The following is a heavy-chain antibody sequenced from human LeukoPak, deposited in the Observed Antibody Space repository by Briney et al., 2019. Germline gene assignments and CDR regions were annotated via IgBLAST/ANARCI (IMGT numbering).Heavy chain of an antibody. CDR1: GDSISSSNYY. CDR3: ARVWAVAGYYYYYYMDV. Sequence: SETLSLTCTVSGDSISSSNYYWGWIRQPPGKGLEWIGSIYYSGSTYYNPSLKSRVTISVDTSKNQFSLKLSSVTAADTAVYYCARVWAVAGYYYYYYMDVWGKGTTVTISS. J-gene: IGHJ6*03. V-gene: IGHV4-39*01. CDR2: IYYSGST. D-gene: IGHD6-19*01.